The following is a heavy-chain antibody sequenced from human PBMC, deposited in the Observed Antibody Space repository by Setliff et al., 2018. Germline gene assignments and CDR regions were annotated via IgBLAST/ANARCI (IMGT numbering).Heavy chain of an antibody. V-gene: IGHV2-5*02. J-gene: IGHJ4*02. CDR2: IYWDDDK. CDR1: GFSLSTSGVG. Sequence: SGPTLVNPTQTLTLTCTFSGFSLSTSGVGVGWIRQPPGKALEWLALIYWDDDKRYSPSLKSRLTITKDTSKNQVVLTMTNMDPVDTATYYCAHRLPSLYSGCDWVGFDYWGQGTLVTVSS. D-gene: IGHD5-12*01. CDR3: AHRLPSLYSGCDWVGFDY.